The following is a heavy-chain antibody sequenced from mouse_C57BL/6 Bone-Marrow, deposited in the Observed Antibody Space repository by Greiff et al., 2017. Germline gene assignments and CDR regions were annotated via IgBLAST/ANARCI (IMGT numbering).Heavy chain of an antibody. J-gene: IGHJ4*01. CDR3: ARVYYRNDDYAMDY. CDR2: IRHKANGYTT. Sequence: EVKLVESGGGLVQPGGSLSLSCAASGFTFTDYYMSWVRQPPGKALEWLGFIRHKANGYTTEYSASVKGRFTISRDNSQSILYLQMNALRAEDSATYYCARVYYRNDDYAMDYWGQGTSVTVSS. CDR1: GFTFTDYY. D-gene: IGHD2-14*01. V-gene: IGHV7-3*01.